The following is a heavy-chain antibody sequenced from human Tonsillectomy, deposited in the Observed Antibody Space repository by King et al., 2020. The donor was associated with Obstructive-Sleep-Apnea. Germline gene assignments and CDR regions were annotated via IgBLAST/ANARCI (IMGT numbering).Heavy chain of an antibody. D-gene: IGHD3-22*01. CDR1: GFSLSTTGMC. CDR3: ARIPDDSTGYFFDY. Sequence: TLKESGPALVKPTQTLTLTCTFSGFSLSTTGMCVNWIRQPPGKALEWLARIDWDDDKYYSTSLQTRLTVSRDTSKNQVVLTFTNMDPVDTATYYCARIPDDSTGYFFDYWGQGTLVTVSS. CDR2: IDWDDDK. V-gene: IGHV2-70*11. J-gene: IGHJ4*02.